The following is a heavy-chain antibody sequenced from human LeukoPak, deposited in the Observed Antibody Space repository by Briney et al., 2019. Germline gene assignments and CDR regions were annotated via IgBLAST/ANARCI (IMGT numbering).Heavy chain of an antibody. J-gene: IGHJ3*02. D-gene: IGHD3-10*01. CDR1: GGSLSSHF. CDR3: ARSNYYQPVAWAVDI. Sequence: SETLSLTCAVSGGSLSSHFWSWIRQPPGKGLEWIGYIYYSGSSNYNPSFKSRVTISVDTSKNHFSLKLSSVTAADTAVYYCARSNYYQPVAWAVDIWGQGTLVTVSS. CDR2: IYYSGSS. V-gene: IGHV4-59*11.